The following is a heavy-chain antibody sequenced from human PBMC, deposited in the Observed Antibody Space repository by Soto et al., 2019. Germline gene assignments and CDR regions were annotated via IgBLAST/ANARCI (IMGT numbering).Heavy chain of an antibody. CDR1: GASFTGSY. CDR3: ASGRGKENY. V-gene: IGHV4-34*01. Sequence: QVQLQQWGAGLLKPSETLSLTCGVYGASFTGSYWSWIRQSPEKGLEWIGDINDSGNTNYNPSLKSRVTISVETSTNPCSLNMRSVTAADTAVYYCASGRGKENYWAQGTLVTVSS. D-gene: IGHD3-10*01. J-gene: IGHJ4*02. CDR2: INDSGNT.